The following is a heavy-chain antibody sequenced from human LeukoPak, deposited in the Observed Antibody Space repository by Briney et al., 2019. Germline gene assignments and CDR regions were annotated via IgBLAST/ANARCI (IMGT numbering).Heavy chain of an antibody. J-gene: IGHJ4*02. D-gene: IGHD3/OR15-3a*01. V-gene: IGHV1-69*08. CDR2: IIPIVGTV. CDR3: AFSTGYYIDEN. Sequence: SVKVSCKASGGTFSSYPMSWVRQAPGRGLEWMGRIIPIVGTVNYAQKLKGRVTITADKSTSTAYMELSGLTSEDTAVYYCAFSTGYYIDENWGQGTLVTVSS. CDR1: GGTFSSYP.